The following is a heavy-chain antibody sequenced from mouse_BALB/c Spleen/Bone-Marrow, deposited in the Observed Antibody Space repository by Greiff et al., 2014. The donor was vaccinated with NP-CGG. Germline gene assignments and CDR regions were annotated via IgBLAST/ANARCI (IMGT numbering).Heavy chain of an antibody. CDR3: ARITTATGAMDY. V-gene: IGHV2-9*02. CDR2: IWADGST. J-gene: IGHJ4*01. Sequence: VKLVESGPGLVAPSRSLSITCTVSGFSLTNYGVHWVRQPPGKGLEWLGVIWADGSTNYNSALMSRLSTSKDNSKSQVFFKMNSLQTDDTAMYYCARITTATGAMDYWGQGTSVTVSS. CDR1: GFSLTNYG. D-gene: IGHD1-2*01.